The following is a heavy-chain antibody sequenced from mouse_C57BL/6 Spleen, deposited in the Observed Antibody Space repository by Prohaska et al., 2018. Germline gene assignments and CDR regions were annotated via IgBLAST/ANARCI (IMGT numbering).Heavy chain of an antibody. CDR3: ARHFHAMDY. CDR2: INPNNGGT. CDR1: GYTFTDYY. Sequence: SVKISCKASGYTFTDYYMNWVKQSHGKSLEWIGDINPNNGGTSYNQKFKGKATLTVDKSSSTAYMELRSLTSEDSAVQYCARHFHAMDYWGQGTSVTVSS. V-gene: IGHV1-26*01. J-gene: IGHJ4*01.